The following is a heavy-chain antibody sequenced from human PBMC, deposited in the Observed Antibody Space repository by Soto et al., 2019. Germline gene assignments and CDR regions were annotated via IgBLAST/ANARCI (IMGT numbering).Heavy chain of an antibody. Sequence: QLQLVESGGGVVQPGRSLRLSCAASEFTFDRYTMHWVCHAPGKGLELVAVISYDGGRRSYADSVKGRSATTRDNSKSMLYLQMTSLRPEDTAIYYCARGRQSLSTEREYWGQGTLITVSS. CDR1: EFTFDRYT. CDR3: ARGRQSLSTEREY. V-gene: IGHV3-30*09. J-gene: IGHJ4*02. D-gene: IGHD6-19*01. CDR2: ISYDGGRR.